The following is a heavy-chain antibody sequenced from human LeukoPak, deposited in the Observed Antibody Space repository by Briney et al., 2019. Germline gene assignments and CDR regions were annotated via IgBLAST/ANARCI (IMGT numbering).Heavy chain of an antibody. D-gene: IGHD3-10*01. Sequence: PEGSLRLSCAASGFTFSSYGMHWVRQAPGKGLEWVAVIWYDGSNKYYADSVKGRFTISRDNSKNTLYLQMNSLRAEDTAVYYCARGGLTMVRGVIGYFDYWGQGTLVTVSS. CDR1: GFTFSSYG. CDR3: ARGGLTMVRGVIGYFDY. CDR2: IWYDGSNK. V-gene: IGHV3-33*01. J-gene: IGHJ4*02.